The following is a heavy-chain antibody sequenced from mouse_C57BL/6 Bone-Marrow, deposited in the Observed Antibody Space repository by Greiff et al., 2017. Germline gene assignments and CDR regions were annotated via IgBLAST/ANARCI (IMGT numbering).Heavy chain of an antibody. D-gene: IGHD2-4*01. CDR2: ISNLAYSI. Sequence: EVQGVESGGGLVQPGGSLKLSCAASGFTFSDYGMAWVRQAPRKGPEWVAFISNLAYSIYYADTVKGRFTISRENAKNTLYLEMSSLRSEDTAMYYCARHGEYYDYGAMDYWGQGTSVTVSS. CDR1: GFTFSDYG. CDR3: ARHGEYYDYGAMDY. J-gene: IGHJ4*01. V-gene: IGHV5-15*01.